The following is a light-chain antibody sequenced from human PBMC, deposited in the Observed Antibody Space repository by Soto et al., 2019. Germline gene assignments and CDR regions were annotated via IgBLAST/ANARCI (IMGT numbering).Light chain of an antibody. CDR3: LQHTYIWS. J-gene: IGKJ1*01. CDR1: QDLSND. CDR2: GAS. Sequence: DIQMTQSPPSLSASVGDRGPITCVAIQDLSNDGSWLEQTPGKAPKRLIFGASNLESGVPSRFSGTGSGTEFILTISNLQPEDFATYYCLQHTYIWSFGQGTRWIS. V-gene: IGKV1-17*02.